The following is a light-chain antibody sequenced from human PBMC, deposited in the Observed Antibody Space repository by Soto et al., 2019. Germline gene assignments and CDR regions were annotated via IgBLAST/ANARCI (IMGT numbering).Light chain of an antibody. CDR3: QQRSNWPLT. V-gene: IGKV3-11*01. Sequence: EIVSTQSPATLSLSPGEGATLSCRASQSVSNYLAWYQQKPGQAPRLLIFDASKRATGIPARFSGSGSGTDFTLTISSLEPEDFAVYYCQQRSNWPLTFGGGTKVEIK. CDR2: DAS. CDR1: QSVSNY. J-gene: IGKJ4*01.